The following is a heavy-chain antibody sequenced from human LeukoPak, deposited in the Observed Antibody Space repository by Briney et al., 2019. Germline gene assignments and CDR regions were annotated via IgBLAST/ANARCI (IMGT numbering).Heavy chain of an antibody. CDR3: AGKNYYDSSGYPGEFDY. Sequence: SQTLSLTCTVSGGSISSGGYYWSWIRQHPGKGLEWIGYIYYSGSTYYNPSLKSRVTISVDTSKNQFSLKLSSVTAADTAVYYCAGKNYYDSSGYPGEFDYWGQGTLVTVSS. CDR1: GGSISSGGYY. D-gene: IGHD3-22*01. J-gene: IGHJ4*02. V-gene: IGHV4-31*03. CDR2: IYYSGST.